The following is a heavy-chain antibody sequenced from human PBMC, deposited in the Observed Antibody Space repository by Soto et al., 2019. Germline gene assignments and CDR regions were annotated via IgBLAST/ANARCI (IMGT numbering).Heavy chain of an antibody. J-gene: IGHJ4*02. CDR3: ARHRSEYSSSSGSDY. D-gene: IGHD6-6*01. CDR2: IYYSGST. V-gene: IGHV4-39*01. CDR1: GGSISSSSYY. Sequence: QLQLQESGPGLVKPSETLSLTCTVSGGSISSSSYYWGWIRQPPGKGLEWIGSIYYSGSTYYNPSLKSRVTISVDTYKNQFSLKLSSVTAADTAVYYCARHRSEYSSSSGSDYWGQGTLVTVSS.